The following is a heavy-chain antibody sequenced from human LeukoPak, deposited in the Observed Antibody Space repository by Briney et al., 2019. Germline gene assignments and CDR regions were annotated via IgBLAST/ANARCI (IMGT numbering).Heavy chain of an antibody. D-gene: IGHD5-18*01. CDR1: NYSISSGYY. CDR2: IYHSDST. V-gene: IGHV4-38-2*02. Sequence: PSETLSLTCTVSNYSISSGYYWGWIRQSPGQGLEWIGSIYHSDSTKYNPSLKSRVTISIDTSKNQISLKLTSLTAADTAVYYCARWETSMLFDYWGQGILVTVSS. J-gene: IGHJ4*02. CDR3: ARWETSMLFDY.